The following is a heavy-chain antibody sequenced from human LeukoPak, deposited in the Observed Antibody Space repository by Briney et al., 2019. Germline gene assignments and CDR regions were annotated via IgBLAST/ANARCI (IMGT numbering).Heavy chain of an antibody. CDR3: ARGIYGSGSHHDAFDI. J-gene: IGHJ3*02. CDR2: ISSSGNTI. D-gene: IGHD3-10*01. V-gene: IGHV3-48*03. CDR1: GFTFSSYE. Sequence: GGSLRLSCAASGFTFSSYEMNWVRQAPGKGLERVSYISSSGNTIYYADSVKGRFTIPRDNAKNSLYLQMNSLRAEDTAVYYCARGIYGSGSHHDAFDIWGQGTMVTVSS.